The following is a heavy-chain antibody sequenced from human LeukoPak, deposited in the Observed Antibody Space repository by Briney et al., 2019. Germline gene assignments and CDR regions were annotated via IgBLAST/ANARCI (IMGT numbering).Heavy chain of an antibody. V-gene: IGHV1-46*01. CDR2: INPTGGST. CDR1: GYTFPSYF. D-gene: IGHD4-17*01. J-gene: IGHJ6*02. Sequence: GASVKVSCKASGYTFPSYFMHWVRQAPGQGLEWMGIINPTGGSTTYAQKFQGRVAMTRDTSTSTVYMELSSLRSDDTAVYYCASETTGYGMDVWGQGTTVTVSS. CDR3: ASETTGYGMDV.